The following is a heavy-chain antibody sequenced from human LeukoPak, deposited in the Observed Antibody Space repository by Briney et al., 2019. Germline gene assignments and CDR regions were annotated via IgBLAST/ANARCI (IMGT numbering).Heavy chain of an antibody. V-gene: IGHV3-23*01. CDR2: ISGSGGST. CDR1: GFTFSSYA. J-gene: IGHJ3*02. CDR3: AKLGTGEHEISGYFYETQSSGVDI. D-gene: IGHD3-22*01. Sequence: GGSLRLSCAASGFTFSSYAMSWVRQAQGKGLEWVSAISGSGGSTYYADSVKGRFTISRDNSKNTLYLQMNSLRPDDTAVCYCAKLGTGEHEISGYFYETQSSGVDIWGQGTMVIFSS.